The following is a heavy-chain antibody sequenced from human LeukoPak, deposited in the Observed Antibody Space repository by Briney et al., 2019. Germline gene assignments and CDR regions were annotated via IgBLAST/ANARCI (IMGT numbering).Heavy chain of an antibody. Sequence: SETLSLTCTVSGYSISSGYYWGWIRQPPGKGLEWIGSIYYSGSTYYNPSLKSRVTISVDTSKNQFSLKLSSVTAADTAVYYCARQGANGWFDPWGQGTLVTVSS. V-gene: IGHV4-38-2*02. CDR2: IYYSGST. D-gene: IGHD2-8*01. CDR1: GYSISSGYY. CDR3: ARQGANGWFDP. J-gene: IGHJ5*02.